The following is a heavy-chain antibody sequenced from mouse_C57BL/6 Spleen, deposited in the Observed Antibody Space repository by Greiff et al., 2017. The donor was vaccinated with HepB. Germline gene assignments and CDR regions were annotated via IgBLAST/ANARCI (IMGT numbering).Heavy chain of an antibody. CDR3: ASYDGYYVWFAY. V-gene: IGHV1-26*01. CDR2: INPNNGGT. CDR1: GYTFTDYY. D-gene: IGHD2-3*01. J-gene: IGHJ3*01. Sequence: EVKLQQSGPELVKPGASVKISCKASGYTFTDYYMNWVKQSHGKSLEWIGDINPNNGGTSYNQKFKGKATLTVDKSSSTAYMELRSLTSEDSAVYYCASYDGYYVWFAYWGQGTLVTVSA.